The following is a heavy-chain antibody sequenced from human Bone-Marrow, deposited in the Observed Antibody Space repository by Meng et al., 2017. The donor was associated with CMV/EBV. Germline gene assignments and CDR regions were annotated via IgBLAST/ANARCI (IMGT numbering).Heavy chain of an antibody. V-gene: IGHV3-13*01. Sequence: GGSLRLSCAASGFTVSSNYMSWVRQATGKGLEWVSAIGTAGDTYYPGSVKGRFTISRDNAKNSLYLQMNSLRAGDTAVYYCARGEGTSPWLAFDIWGQGTMVTVSS. CDR2: IGTAGDT. J-gene: IGHJ3*02. CDR1: GFTVSSNY. D-gene: IGHD2-2*01. CDR3: ARGEGTSPWLAFDI.